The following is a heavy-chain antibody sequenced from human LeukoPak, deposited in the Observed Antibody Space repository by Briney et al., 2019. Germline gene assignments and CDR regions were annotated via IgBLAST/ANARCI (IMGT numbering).Heavy chain of an antibody. CDR1: GGSISSSSYY. CDR3: ARGRRWELLGPCFDY. V-gene: IGHV4-39*07. J-gene: IGHJ4*02. D-gene: IGHD1-26*01. CDR2: IYYSGST. Sequence: SETLSLTCTVSGGSISSSSYYWGWIRQPPGKGLEWIGSIYYSGSTYYNPSLKSRVTISVDTSKNQFSLKLSSVTAADTAVYYCARGRRWELLGPCFDYWGQGTLVTVSS.